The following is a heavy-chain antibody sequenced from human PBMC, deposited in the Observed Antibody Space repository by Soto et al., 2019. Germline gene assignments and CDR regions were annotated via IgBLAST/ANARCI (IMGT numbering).Heavy chain of an antibody. CDR2: ISYDGSNK. Sequence: GGSLRLSCAASGFTFSSYAMHWVRQAPGKGLEWVAVISYDGSNKYYADSVKGRFTISRDNSKNTLYLQMNSLRAEDTAVYYCARVSPGNQPRRLNWYFDLWGRGTLVTVSS. CDR3: ARVSPGNQPRRLNWYFDL. CDR1: GFTFSSYA. V-gene: IGHV3-30-3*01. J-gene: IGHJ2*01.